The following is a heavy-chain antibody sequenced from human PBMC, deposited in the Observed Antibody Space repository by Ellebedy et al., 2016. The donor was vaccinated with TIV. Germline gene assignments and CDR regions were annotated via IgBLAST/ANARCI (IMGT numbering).Heavy chain of an antibody. Sequence: SETLSLTXNVSGGTISSTCYYWGWIRQSPEKGLEWIGSIYHSGSTYYNPSLKSRLTISLDTTKNQFSLRLDSVTAADTAVYYCASSPSGYEIPYWGQGTLVTVSS. V-gene: IGHV4-39*07. CDR1: GGTISSTCYY. CDR3: ASSPSGYEIPY. J-gene: IGHJ4*02. CDR2: IYHSGST. D-gene: IGHD5-12*01.